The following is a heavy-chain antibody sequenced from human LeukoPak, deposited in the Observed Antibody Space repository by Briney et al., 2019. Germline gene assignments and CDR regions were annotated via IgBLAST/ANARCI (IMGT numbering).Heavy chain of an antibody. CDR1: GFTFSSYA. V-gene: IGHV3-23*01. D-gene: IGHD1-26*01. CDR3: AKASGSYYGYFDY. J-gene: IGHJ4*02. Sequence: GGSLRLSCAASGFTFSSYAMSWVRQAPGKGLEWVSAISGSGGSTYYADSVKGRFTISRDISKSTLHLQMSSLRAEDTAVYYCAKASGSYYGYFDYWGQGTLVTVSS. CDR2: ISGSGGST.